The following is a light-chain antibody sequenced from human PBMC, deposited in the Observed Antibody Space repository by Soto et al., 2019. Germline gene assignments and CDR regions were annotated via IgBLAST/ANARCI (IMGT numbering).Light chain of an antibody. CDR2: DAF. CDR1: QSVSSSY. J-gene: IGKJ2*01. Sequence: EIVLTQSPVNLSLSPGENATLSCRASQSVSSSYLAWYHQKPGQAPRLIMYDAFSRATDIPDRFSGSGSGTDFTLTIRRLEPEDFAVYYCQLFGSSPPKYTFGQGTKLEIK. V-gene: IGKV3-20*01. CDR3: QLFGSSPPKYT.